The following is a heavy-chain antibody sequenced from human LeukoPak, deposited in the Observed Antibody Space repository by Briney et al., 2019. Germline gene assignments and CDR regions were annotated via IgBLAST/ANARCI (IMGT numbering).Heavy chain of an antibody. D-gene: IGHD3-9*01. CDR3: ARDPGPFNDIPEGYFDY. CDR2: ISGSSIYI. CDR1: GFTFSSYS. J-gene: IGHJ4*02. V-gene: IGHV3-21*01. Sequence: GGSLRLSCAASGFTFSSYSMNWVRQAPGKGLEWVSYISGSSIYIYYAESVKGRFTISRDNAKSSLYLQMNSLRAEDTAVYYCARDPGPFNDIPEGYFDYWGQGTVVVVSS.